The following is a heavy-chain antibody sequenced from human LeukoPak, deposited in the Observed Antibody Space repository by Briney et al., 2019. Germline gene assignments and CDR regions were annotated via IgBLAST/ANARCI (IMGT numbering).Heavy chain of an antibody. CDR2: INHSGST. V-gene: IGHV4-34*01. CDR1: GGSFSDYY. Sequence: SETLSLTCAVYGGSFSDYYWSWIRQPPGKGLEWIGEINHSGSTNYNPSLKSRVTISVDTSKNQFSLKLSSVTAADTAVYYCARARSSGFFGYWGQGTLVTVSS. J-gene: IGHJ4*02. CDR3: ARARSSGFFGY. D-gene: IGHD3-22*01.